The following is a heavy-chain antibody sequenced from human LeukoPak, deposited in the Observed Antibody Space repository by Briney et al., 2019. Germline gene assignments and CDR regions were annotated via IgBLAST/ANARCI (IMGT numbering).Heavy chain of an antibody. CDR1: GYTFTSYA. J-gene: IGHJ3*02. V-gene: IGHV7-4-1*02. D-gene: IGHD1-14*01. Sequence: ASVKVSCKASGYTFTSYAMNWVRQAPGQGLEWMGWINTNTGNPTYAQGFTGRFVFSLDTSVSTAYLQISSLKAEDTAVYYCARGPHFPYENRAFDIWGQGTMVTVSS. CDR2: INTNTGNP. CDR3: ARGPHFPYENRAFDI.